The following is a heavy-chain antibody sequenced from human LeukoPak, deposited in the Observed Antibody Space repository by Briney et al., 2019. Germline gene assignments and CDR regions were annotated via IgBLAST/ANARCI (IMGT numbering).Heavy chain of an antibody. CDR3: AREVIGGSYLDY. J-gene: IGHJ4*02. D-gene: IGHD1-26*01. CDR1: DYTFTNYG. CDR2: ISAYNGNT. Sequence: ASVKVSCKASDYTFTNYGISWVRQAPGQGLEWMGWISAYNGNTNYAQKLQGRVTMTTDTSTSTAYMELRSLRSDDTAVYYCAREVIGGSYLDYWGQGTLVTVSS. V-gene: IGHV1-18*01.